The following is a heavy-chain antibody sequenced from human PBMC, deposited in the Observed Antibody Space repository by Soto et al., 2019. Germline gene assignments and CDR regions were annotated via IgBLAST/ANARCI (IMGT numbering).Heavy chain of an antibody. D-gene: IGHD2-15*01. Sequence: LTCAVYGGSFSGYYWSWIRQPPGKGLEWIGEINHSGSTNYNPSLKSRVTISVDTSKNQFSLKLSSVTAADTAVYYCARAHEEYCSGGSCYTMDVWGKGTTVTVSS. CDR2: INHSGST. CDR3: ARAHEEYCSGGSCYTMDV. CDR1: GGSFSGYY. V-gene: IGHV4-34*01. J-gene: IGHJ6*03.